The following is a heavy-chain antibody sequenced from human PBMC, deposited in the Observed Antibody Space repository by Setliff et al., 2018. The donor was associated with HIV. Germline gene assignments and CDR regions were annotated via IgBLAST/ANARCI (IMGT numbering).Heavy chain of an antibody. J-gene: IGHJ3*02. V-gene: IGHV4-59*11. Sequence: PSETLSLTCTVSGGSISSHYWSWIRQPPGKGLEWIGYIYYSGSTNYNPSLKSRATISVDASKNRFSLKLRSVTAADTAVYYCARGNPLRWNAFAFDIWGQGTMVTVSS. CDR3: ARGNPLRWNAFAFDI. CDR1: GGSISSHY. D-gene: IGHD3-16*01. CDR2: IYYSGST.